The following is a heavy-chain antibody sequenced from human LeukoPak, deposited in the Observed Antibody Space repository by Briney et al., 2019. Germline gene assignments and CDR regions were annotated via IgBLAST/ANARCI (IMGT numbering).Heavy chain of an antibody. CDR3: ARVRVWVSQGKGIAAAADY. Sequence: PGGSLRLSCATSGFTFSTYEMSWVRQAPGKGLEWVSGINWNGGSTGYADSVKGRFTISRDNAKNSLYLQMNSLRAEDTALYYCARVRVWVSQGKGIAAAADYWGQGTLVTVSS. CDR2: INWNGGST. J-gene: IGHJ4*02. CDR1: GFTFSTYE. D-gene: IGHD6-13*01. V-gene: IGHV3-20*04.